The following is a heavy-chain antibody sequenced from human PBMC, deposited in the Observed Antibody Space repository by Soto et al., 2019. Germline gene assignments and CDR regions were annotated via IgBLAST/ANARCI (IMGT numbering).Heavy chain of an antibody. V-gene: IGHV4-39*01. CDR2: IYYSGRT. D-gene: IGHD4-17*01. Sequence: QLQLQESGPGLVKPSETLSLTCTVSGGSISSSPYYWGYIRQPPGKRLEWIGTIYYSGRTYFNPSLRSRVTIXXDXSXXQLSLKLSSLTAADTAVYYCARHVSDYGGLNWFDPWGQGTLVTVSS. J-gene: IGHJ5*02. CDR3: ARHVSDYGGLNWFDP. CDR1: GGSISSSPYY.